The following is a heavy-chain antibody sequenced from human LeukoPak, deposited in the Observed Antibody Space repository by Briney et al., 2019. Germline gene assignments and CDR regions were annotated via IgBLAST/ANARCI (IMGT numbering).Heavy chain of an antibody. CDR1: GGSFRSYY. Sequence: SETLSLTCTVSGGSFRSYYWSWIRQPAGTALEWIGRIYTSGTITYNPSLKSRVTMSVDTSKNQFSLKLSSVTAADTAVYYCARDSGTTGEVKFDPWGQGTLVTVSS. D-gene: IGHD3-10*01. CDR2: IYTSGTI. V-gene: IGHV4-4*07. J-gene: IGHJ5*02. CDR3: ARDSGTTGEVKFDP.